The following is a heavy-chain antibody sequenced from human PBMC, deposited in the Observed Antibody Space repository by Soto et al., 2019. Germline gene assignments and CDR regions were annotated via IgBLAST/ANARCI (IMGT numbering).Heavy chain of an antibody. CDR3: ARWTYRSGWEDAFDI. J-gene: IGHJ3*02. D-gene: IGHD6-19*01. V-gene: IGHV4-59*08. Sequence: SETLSLTCTVSGVSINAYYWSWIRQPPGKGLEWIGYAYYTGATTYDPSLKSRATISVDRSNNQFSLKLSSVTAADTAVYYCARWTYRSGWEDAFDIWGQGTMVTVS. CDR1: GVSINAYY. CDR2: AYYTGAT.